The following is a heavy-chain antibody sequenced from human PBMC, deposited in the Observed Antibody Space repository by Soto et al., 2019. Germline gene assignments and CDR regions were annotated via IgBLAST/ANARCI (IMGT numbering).Heavy chain of an antibody. V-gene: IGHV1-69*02. CDR2: IIPILGIA. Sequence: SEKVSCKASGGTFSSYTISWVRQAPGQGLEWMGRIIPILGIANYAQKFQGRVTITADKSTSTAYMELSSLRSEDTAVYYCARVIAAAGTSSYYYFDYWGQGTLVIVSS. CDR3: ARVIAAAGTSSYYYFDY. J-gene: IGHJ4*02. CDR1: GGTFSSYT. D-gene: IGHD6-13*01.